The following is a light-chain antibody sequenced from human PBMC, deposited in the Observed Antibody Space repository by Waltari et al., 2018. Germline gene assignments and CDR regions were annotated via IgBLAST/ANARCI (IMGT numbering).Light chain of an antibody. V-gene: IGKV3-15*01. CDR2: GAS. J-gene: IGKJ4*01. CDR1: QSVATY. Sequence: EIVMTQSPATLSVFPGERATLSCRASQSVATYLAWYQQKPGKAPRLLIYGASTRPTGIPARFSGGGSGTEFTLTISSLQSEDFAVYYCQQYNNWPLLTFGGGTRVEIK. CDR3: QQYNNWPLLT.